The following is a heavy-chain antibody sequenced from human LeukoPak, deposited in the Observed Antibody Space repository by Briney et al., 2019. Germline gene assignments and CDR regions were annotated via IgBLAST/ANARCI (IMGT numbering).Heavy chain of an antibody. J-gene: IGHJ4*02. CDR3: VRGPYSSSSRD. CDR2: INHSGST. D-gene: IGHD6-6*01. Sequence: SETLSLTCAVYGGSFSGYYWSWIRQPPGKGLEWIGEINHSGSTNYNPSLKCRVTISVDTSKNQFSLKLSSVTAADTAVYYCVRGPYSSSSRDWGQGTLVTVSS. V-gene: IGHV4-34*01. CDR1: GGSFSGYY.